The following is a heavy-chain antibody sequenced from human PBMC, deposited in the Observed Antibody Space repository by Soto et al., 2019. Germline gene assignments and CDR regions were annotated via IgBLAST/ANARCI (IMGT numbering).Heavy chain of an antibody. CDR3: ARRARPDFYYMDV. Sequence: PGGSLRLSCAASGFTLSGYALDWVRQAPGKGLEYVSGISSNGVGTYYANSVQCRFTISRDNSKNTVYLQMGSLRPEDMAVYYCARRARPDFYYMDVWGKGTTVTVSS. V-gene: IGHV3-64*01. J-gene: IGHJ6*03. CDR1: GFTLSGYA. D-gene: IGHD6-6*01. CDR2: ISSNGVGT.